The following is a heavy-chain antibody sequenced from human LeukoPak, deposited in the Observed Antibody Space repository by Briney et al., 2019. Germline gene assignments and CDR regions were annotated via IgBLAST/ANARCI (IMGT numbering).Heavy chain of an antibody. CDR2: ISYDGSNK. Sequence: GGSLRLSCAASGFTFSSYAMHWVRQAPGKGLEWVAVISYDGSNKYYADSVKGRFTISRDNSKNTLYLQMNSLRAEDTAIYYCARDERLLSFLKWGQGTLVTVSS. CDR1: GFTFSSYA. CDR3: ARDERLLSFLK. J-gene: IGHJ4*02. V-gene: IGHV3-30*04. D-gene: IGHD3-3*01.